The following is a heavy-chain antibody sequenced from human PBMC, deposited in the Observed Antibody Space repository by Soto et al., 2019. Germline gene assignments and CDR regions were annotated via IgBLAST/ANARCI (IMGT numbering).Heavy chain of an antibody. Sequence: QITLKETGPTLVKPTQTITLTCTFSGFSLSTSGVGVDWIRQPPAKTLQWLAVIYWDDDMRYSPSLKSRLTITKDTSRNPVVLTKTTMDPVATDTYHFAHRRRVAATSIFDTWAQGTTVTVSS. D-gene: IGHD1-26*01. CDR1: GFSLSTSGVG. CDR2: IYWDDDM. V-gene: IGHV2-5*02. J-gene: IGHJ3*02. CDR3: AHRRRVAATSIFDT.